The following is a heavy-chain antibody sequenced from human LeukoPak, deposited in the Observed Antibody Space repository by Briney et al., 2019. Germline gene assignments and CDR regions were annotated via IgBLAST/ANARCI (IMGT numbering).Heavy chain of an antibody. CDR3: AKEGDDYVLDH. J-gene: IGHJ4*02. CDR2: ISYDESNA. V-gene: IGHV3-30*18. D-gene: IGHD4-17*01. Sequence: PGGSLRLSCAASGFSFSDYGMHWVRQVPGKGLEWVAIISYDESNAYYADSMKGRFTISRDNSKNTVSLQIINMRREDTALYYCAKEGDDYVLDHWGQGTLVTVSA. CDR1: GFSFSDYG.